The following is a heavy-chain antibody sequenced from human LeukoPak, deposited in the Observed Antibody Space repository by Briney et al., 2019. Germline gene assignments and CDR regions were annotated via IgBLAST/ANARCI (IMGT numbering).Heavy chain of an antibody. Sequence: PGGSLRLSCAASGFTFSSYAMNWVRQAPGKGLEWVSSISGAGGNTFYADSVEGRFTISRDYSKDTLYLQMESLRVEDTAVYYCATSTTWHQSVVSWGQGTLVTVSS. J-gene: IGHJ5*02. CDR1: GFTFSSYA. CDR3: ATSTTWHQSVVS. V-gene: IGHV3-23*01. D-gene: IGHD2/OR15-2a*01. CDR2: ISGAGGNT.